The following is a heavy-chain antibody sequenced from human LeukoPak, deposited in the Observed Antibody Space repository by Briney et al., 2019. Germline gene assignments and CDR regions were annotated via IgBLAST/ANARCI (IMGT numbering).Heavy chain of an antibody. CDR1: GYTFTGYY. J-gene: IGHJ5*02. V-gene: IGHV1-2*02. CDR3: ARGDVLTGPHNWFDP. Sequence: ASVKVSCKASGYTFTGYYMHWVRQAPGQGLEWMGWINPNSGGTNYAQKFQGRVTLTRDTSISTAHMELSGLRSDDTAVYYCARGDVLTGPHNWFDPWGQGTLVTVPS. CDR2: INPNSGGT. D-gene: IGHD3-9*01.